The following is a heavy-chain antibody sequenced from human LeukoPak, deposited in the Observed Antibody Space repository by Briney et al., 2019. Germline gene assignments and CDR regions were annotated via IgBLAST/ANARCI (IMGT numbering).Heavy chain of an antibody. D-gene: IGHD2-15*01. CDR3: AKGTDTSGRQNFDF. V-gene: IGHV3-23*01. CDR2: ISATGSGT. J-gene: IGHJ4*02. CDR1: GFTFTSYA. Sequence: GGSLRLSCEASGFTFTSYAMHWVRQAPGKGLEWVSSISATGSGTFYADSMNGRFTISRDNAKQTFFLRMKSLRPGDTALYYCAKGTDTSGRQNFDFWGQGTLVTVSS.